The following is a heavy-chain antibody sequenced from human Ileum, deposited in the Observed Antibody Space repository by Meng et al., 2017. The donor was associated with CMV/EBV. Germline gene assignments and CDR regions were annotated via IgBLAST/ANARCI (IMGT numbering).Heavy chain of an antibody. CDR3: ARGRIATLYYYYYYGMDV. CDR1: GGSFSGYY. CDR2: INHSGST. J-gene: IGHJ6*02. Sequence: TLSLACAVYGGSFSGYYWSWIRQPPGKGREWIGEINHSGSTNYNPSLKSRVTISVDTSKNQFSLKLSSVTAADTAVYYCARGRIATLYYYYYYGMDVWGQGTTVTVSS. V-gene: IGHV4-34*01. D-gene: IGHD6-13*01.